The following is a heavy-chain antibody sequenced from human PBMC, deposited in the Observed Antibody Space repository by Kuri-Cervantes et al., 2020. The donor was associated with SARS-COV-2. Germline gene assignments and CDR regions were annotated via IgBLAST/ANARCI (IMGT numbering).Heavy chain of an antibody. D-gene: IGHD3-22*01. Sequence: GESLKISCAASGFTFRSYGMHWVRQAPGKGLEWVAVISYDGSNKYYADSVKGRFTISRDNSKNTLYLQMNSLRAEDTAVYYCAKDLGGYVGYWGQGTLVTVSS. CDR3: AKDLGGYVGY. CDR2: ISYDGSNK. J-gene: IGHJ4*02. V-gene: IGHV3-30*18. CDR1: GFTFRSYG.